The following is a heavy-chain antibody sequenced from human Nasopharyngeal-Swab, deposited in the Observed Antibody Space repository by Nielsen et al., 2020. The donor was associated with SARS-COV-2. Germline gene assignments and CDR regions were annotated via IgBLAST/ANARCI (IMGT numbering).Heavy chain of an antibody. V-gene: IGHV1-18*01. Sequence: WVRQAPGQGLEWMGWISAYNDNTNYAQKLQGRVTMTTDTSTSTAYMELRSLRSDDTAVYYCARDFGIAAAGGYYYYYYMDVWGKGTTVTVSS. CDR3: ARDFGIAAAGGYYYYYYMDV. J-gene: IGHJ6*03. CDR2: ISAYNDNT. D-gene: IGHD6-13*01.